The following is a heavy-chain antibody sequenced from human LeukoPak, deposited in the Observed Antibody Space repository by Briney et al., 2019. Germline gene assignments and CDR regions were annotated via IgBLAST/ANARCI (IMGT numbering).Heavy chain of an antibody. Sequence: GGSLRLSCAASGFTFSSYDMHWVRQAPGKGLDWVAFIWYDGSNKYHTDSVKGRFTISRDTSKNTVYLQMNSLRVEDTAVYYCARGEWGMYYFDYWGQGTLVTVSS. CDR2: IWYDGSNK. J-gene: IGHJ4*02. CDR1: GFTFSSYD. V-gene: IGHV3-30*02. D-gene: IGHD3-10*01. CDR3: ARGEWGMYYFDY.